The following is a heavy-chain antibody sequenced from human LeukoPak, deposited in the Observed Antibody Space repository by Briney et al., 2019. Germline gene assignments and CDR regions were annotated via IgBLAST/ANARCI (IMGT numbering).Heavy chain of an antibody. CDR3: ARNYGHNSKYFDF. J-gene: IGHJ4*02. CDR1: GYTFSDYF. CDR2: ISPEGGDT. Sequence: ASVKVSCKASGYTFSDYFMQWVRQAPGQGLEWMGWISPEGGDTHYAQRFQGRVTMTRDTSISAAYMELTSLNSDDTAVYYCARNYGHNSKYFDFWGQGTLVTVSS. D-gene: IGHD4-17*01. V-gene: IGHV1-2*02.